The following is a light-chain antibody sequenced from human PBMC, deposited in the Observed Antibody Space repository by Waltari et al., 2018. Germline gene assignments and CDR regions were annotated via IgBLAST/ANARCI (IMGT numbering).Light chain of an antibody. J-gene: IGLJ3*02. Sequence: TVVTQEPSVTVSPGGAVTLTCPSATESVTSGHYVNWLQPKDGQVPTALIYSATKRHSWTPGRFSGSLIGGQAALTLSDVRPEDEGDYFCLLYSAGRWVFGGGTKVTVL. CDR2: SAT. CDR3: LLYSAGRWV. V-gene: IGLV7-43*01. CDR1: TESVTSGHY.